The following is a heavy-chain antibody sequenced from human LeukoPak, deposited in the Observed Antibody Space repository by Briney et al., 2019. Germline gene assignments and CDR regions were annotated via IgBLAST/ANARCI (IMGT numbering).Heavy chain of an antibody. CDR1: NYSISNSLY. J-gene: IGHJ6*03. D-gene: IGHD4-17*01. CDR3: ARGTYGYYMDV. V-gene: IGHV4-38-2*02. CDR2: IYRSGST. Sequence: SETLSLTCSGSNYSISNSLYWGWPRQPPGKGLEWIGSIYRSGSTFYNPSLKSRVTISLDTSKNQFSLKLSSVTAADTAVYFCARGTYGYYMDVWGKGTTVTVSS.